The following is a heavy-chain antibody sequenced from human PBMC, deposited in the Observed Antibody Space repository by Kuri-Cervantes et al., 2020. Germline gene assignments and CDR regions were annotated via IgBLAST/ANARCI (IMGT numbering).Heavy chain of an antibody. V-gene: IGHV4-38-2*02. CDR3: ARGGYSSSRARWYFDL. CDR1: GYSISSGYY. Sequence: VSLRLSCTVSGYSISSGYYWGWIRQPPGKGLEWIGNFRHSGSTYYNPSLKSRVTISVDTSKNQFSLKLSSVTAADTAVYYCARGGYSSSRARWYFDLWGRGTLVTVSS. D-gene: IGHD6-13*01. CDR2: FRHSGST. J-gene: IGHJ2*01.